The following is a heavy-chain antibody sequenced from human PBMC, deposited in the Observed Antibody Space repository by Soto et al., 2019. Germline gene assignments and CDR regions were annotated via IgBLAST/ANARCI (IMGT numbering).Heavy chain of an antibody. CDR1: GFTFTSSA. CDR3: AAALSLQGNYYYYGMDV. V-gene: IGHV1-58*01. CDR2: IVVGSGNT. J-gene: IGHJ6*02. Sequence: SVKVSCKASGFTFTSSAVQWVRQARGQRLEWIGWIVVGSGNTNYAQKFQERVTITRDMSTSTAYMELSSLRSEDTAVYYCAAALSLQGNYYYYGMDVWGQGTTVTVS. D-gene: IGHD4-4*01.